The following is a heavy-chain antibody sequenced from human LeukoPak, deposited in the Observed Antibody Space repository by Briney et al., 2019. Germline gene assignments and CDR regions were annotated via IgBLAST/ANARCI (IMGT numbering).Heavy chain of an antibody. Sequence: GGSLRLSCAASGFTFSSYAVTWVRQAPGKGLEWVSGISGSGGSTDYADSVKGRFTISRDNSNNTLYLQLNSLRAEDTALYYCAKGGSGWYRSHFDYWGQGTLVTVSS. V-gene: IGHV3-23*01. CDR2: ISGSGGST. J-gene: IGHJ4*02. CDR3: AKGGSGWYRSHFDY. D-gene: IGHD6-19*01. CDR1: GFTFSSYA.